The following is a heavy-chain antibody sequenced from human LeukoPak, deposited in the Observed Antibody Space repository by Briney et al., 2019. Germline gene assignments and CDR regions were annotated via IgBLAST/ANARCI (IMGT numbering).Heavy chain of an antibody. CDR3: ARDYCSSTSCLFDC. V-gene: IGHV1-2*06. D-gene: IGHD2-2*01. CDR2: INPNSGDT. CDR1: GYTFTGYH. J-gene: IGHJ4*02. Sequence: ASVKVSCKASGYTFTGYHMHWVRQAPGQGLEWMGRINPNSGDTNYAQKFQGRVTMTRDTSISTAYMELSRLRSDDTAVYYSARDYCSSTSCLFDCWGQGTLVTVSS.